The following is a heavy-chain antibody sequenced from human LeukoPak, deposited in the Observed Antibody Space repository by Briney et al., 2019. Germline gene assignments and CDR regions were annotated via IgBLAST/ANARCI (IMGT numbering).Heavy chain of an antibody. D-gene: IGHD4-11*01. CDR2: IYYSGST. V-gene: IGHV4-59*12. CDR3: ALGGSTVTTNYFDY. CDR1: GGSISSYY. J-gene: IGHJ4*02. Sequence: SETLSLTCTVSGGSISSYYWSWIRQPPGKGLEWIGYIYYSGSTNYNPSLKSRVTISVDTSKNQFSLKLSSVTAADTAVYYCALGGSTVTTNYFDYWGQGTLVTVSS.